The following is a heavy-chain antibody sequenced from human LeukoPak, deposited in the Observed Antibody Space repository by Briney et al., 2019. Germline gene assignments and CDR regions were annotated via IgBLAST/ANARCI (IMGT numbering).Heavy chain of an antibody. Sequence: ASVKVSCKASGYTFTGYYMHWVRQAPEQGLEWMGWINPNSGGTNYAQQFQGRVTMTRDTSIRTAYMELSRLRSDDTAVYYCARLAVPGAWHHFDYWGQGTLVTVSS. CDR2: INPNSGGT. CDR3: ARLAVPGAWHHFDY. D-gene: IGHD2-2*01. V-gene: IGHV1-2*02. CDR1: GYTFTGYY. J-gene: IGHJ4*02.